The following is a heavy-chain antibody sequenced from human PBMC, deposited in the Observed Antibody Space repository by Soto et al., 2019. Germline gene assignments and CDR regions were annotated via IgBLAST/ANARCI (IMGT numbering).Heavy chain of an antibody. V-gene: IGHV3-48*02. CDR2: ISSSSSTI. CDR3: AREGGEVYYDFWSGMDYYGMDG. CDR1: GFTFSSYS. J-gene: IGHJ6*02. Sequence: PGGSLRLSCAASGFTFSSYSMNWVRQAPGKGLEWVSSISSSSSTIYYADSVKGRFTISRDNAKNSLYLQMNSLRDEDTAVYYCAREGGEVYYDFWSGMDYYGMDGWGQGTTVTVSS. D-gene: IGHD3-3*01.